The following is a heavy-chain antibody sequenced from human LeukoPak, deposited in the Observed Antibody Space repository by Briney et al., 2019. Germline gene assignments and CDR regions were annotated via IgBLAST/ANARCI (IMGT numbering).Heavy chain of an antibody. D-gene: IGHD1-26*01. J-gene: IGHJ4*02. V-gene: IGHV3-21*01. CDR2: ISSSSSYI. CDR1: GFTFSSYS. Sequence: GGSRRLSCAASGFTFSSYSMNWVRQAPGKGLEWVSSISSSSSYIYYADSVKGRFTISRDNAKNSLYLQMNSLRAEDTAVYYCARDGVVGATTSGFDYWGQGTLVTVSS. CDR3: ARDGVVGATTSGFDY.